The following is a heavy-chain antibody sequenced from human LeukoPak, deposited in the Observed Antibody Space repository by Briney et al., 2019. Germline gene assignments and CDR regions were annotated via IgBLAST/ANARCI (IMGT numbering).Heavy chain of an antibody. J-gene: IGHJ4*02. V-gene: IGHV4-31*03. CDR3: ARDDRQQLVYDY. D-gene: IGHD6-13*01. CDR2: IYYSGST. CDR1: GGSISGSSYY. Sequence: SETLSLTCTVSGGSISGSSYYWGWIRQPPGKGLEWIGYIYYSGSTYYNPSLKSRVTISVDTSKNQFSLKLSSVTAADTAVYYCARDDRQQLVYDYWGQGTLVTVSS.